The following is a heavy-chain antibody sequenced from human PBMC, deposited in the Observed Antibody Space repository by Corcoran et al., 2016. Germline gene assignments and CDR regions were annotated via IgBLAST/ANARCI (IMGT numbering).Heavy chain of an antibody. J-gene: IGHJ6*02. CDR1: GYTFTSYA. CDR3: ARGGQLTPQAGYYYGMDV. CDR2: INAGNGNT. D-gene: IGHD6-13*01. V-gene: IGHV1-3*01. Sequence: QVQLVQSGAEVKKPGASVKVSCKASGYTFTSYAMHWVRQAPGQRLEWMGWINAGNGNTKYSQKFQGRVTITRDTSASTAYMELSSLRSEDTAVYYCARGGQLTPQAGYYYGMDVWGQGTTVTVSS.